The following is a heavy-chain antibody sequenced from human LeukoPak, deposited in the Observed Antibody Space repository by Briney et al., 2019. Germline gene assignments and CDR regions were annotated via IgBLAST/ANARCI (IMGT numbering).Heavy chain of an antibody. CDR1: GYSISSSSW. CDR2: IYYSGST. J-gene: IGHJ3*02. V-gene: IGHV4-28*03. D-gene: IGHD3-3*01. CDR3: ARGPPYYDFWSGYYFDI. Sequence: SDTLSLTCAVSGYSISSSSWWGWIRQPPGKGLEWIGYIYYSGSTNYNPSLKSRVTISVDTSKNQFSLKLSSVTAADTAVYYCARGPPYYDFWSGYYFDIWGQGTMVTVSS.